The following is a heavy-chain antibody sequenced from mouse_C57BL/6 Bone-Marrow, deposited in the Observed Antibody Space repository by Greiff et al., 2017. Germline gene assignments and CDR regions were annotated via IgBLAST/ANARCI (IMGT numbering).Heavy chain of an antibody. Sequence: QVQLKQSGAELARPGASVKLSCTASGYTFTSYGISWVKQRTGQGLEWIGEIYPRSGTTYYNEKFKGKATLTADKSSSTAYMELRSLTSEDSAVYFCARAPLYYYGLYWGQGTTLTVSS. D-gene: IGHD1-1*01. CDR2: IYPRSGTT. CDR1: GYTFTSYG. J-gene: IGHJ2*01. V-gene: IGHV1-81*01. CDR3: ARAPLYYYGLY.